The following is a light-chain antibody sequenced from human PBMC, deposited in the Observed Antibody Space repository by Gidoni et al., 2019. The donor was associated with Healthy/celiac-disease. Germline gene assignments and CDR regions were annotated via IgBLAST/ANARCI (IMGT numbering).Light chain of an antibody. J-gene: IGKJ1*01. V-gene: IGKV3-20*01. CDR2: GAA. CDR3: QQYGSSGT. CDR1: QSVSSSY. Sequence: EIVLTQSPGTLSLSPGERVTLSPRASQSVSSSYLAWYQQKPGQAPRLLIYGAASRATGIPDRFSGSGSGTDFTLTSSRLEPEDFAVYYCQQYGSSGTFGQGTKVEIK.